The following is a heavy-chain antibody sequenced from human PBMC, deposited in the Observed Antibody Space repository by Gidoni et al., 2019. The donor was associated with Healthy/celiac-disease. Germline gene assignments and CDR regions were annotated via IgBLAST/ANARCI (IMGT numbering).Heavy chain of an antibody. J-gene: IGHJ6*02. V-gene: IGHV3-11*01. CDR1: GFTFSDYY. Sequence: QVQLVESGGGLVKPGGSLRLYCAASGFTFSDYYMSWIRPTPGKGLEWVSYISSSGSTIYYADAVKGRFTISRDNAKNSLYLQMNSLRAEDTAVYYCARDYVRDDYYYGMDVWGQGTTVTVSS. D-gene: IGHD3-10*02. CDR2: ISSSGSTI. CDR3: ARDYVRDDYYYGMDV.